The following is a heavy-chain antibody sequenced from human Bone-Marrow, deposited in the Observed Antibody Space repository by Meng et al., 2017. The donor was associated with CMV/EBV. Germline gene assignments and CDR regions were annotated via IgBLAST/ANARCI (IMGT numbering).Heavy chain of an antibody. CDR1: GYTFTGYY. J-gene: IGHJ4*02. CDR3: ASGNDSSGYYSRTRTSPPSH. D-gene: IGHD3-22*01. V-gene: IGHV1-2*02. Sequence: ASVKVSCKASGYTFTGYYMHWVRQAPGQGLEWMGWINPNSGGTNYAQKFQGRVTMTRDTSFSTAYMELSRLRSDDTAVYYCASGNDSSGYYSRTRTSPPSHWGQGTLVTVSS. CDR2: INPNSGGT.